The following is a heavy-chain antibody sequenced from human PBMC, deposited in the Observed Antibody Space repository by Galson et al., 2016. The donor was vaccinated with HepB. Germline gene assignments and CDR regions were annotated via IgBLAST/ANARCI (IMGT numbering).Heavy chain of an antibody. V-gene: IGHV3-48*02. J-gene: IGHJ6*02. CDR1: GMYFSLYS. Sequence: SLRLSCAASGMYFSLYSMNWVRQAPGEGLEWISYISGNSGTIYYADSVKGRFTISRDKAGNSLFLQMSSLRDDDTAIYYCARSGIAVSLYGMDVWGQGTSVTVS. CDR3: ARSGIAVSLYGMDV. CDR2: ISGNSGTI. D-gene: IGHD6-19*01.